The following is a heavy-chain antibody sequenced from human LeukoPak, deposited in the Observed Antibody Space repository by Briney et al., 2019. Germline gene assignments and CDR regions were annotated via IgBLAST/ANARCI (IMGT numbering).Heavy chain of an antibody. CDR1: GGSISSSSYY. Sequence: SETLSLTCTVSGGSISSSSYYWGWIRQPPGKGLEWIGSIYYSGSTYYNPSLKSRVTISVDTSKNQFSLKLSSVTAADTAVYYCARDGLAGAFDIWGQGTMVTVSS. D-gene: IGHD3-22*01. CDR2: IYYSGST. J-gene: IGHJ3*02. CDR3: ARDGLAGAFDI. V-gene: IGHV4-39*07.